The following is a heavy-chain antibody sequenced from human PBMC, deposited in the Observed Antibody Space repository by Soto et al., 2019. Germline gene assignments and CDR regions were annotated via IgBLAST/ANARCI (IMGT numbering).Heavy chain of an antibody. J-gene: IGHJ3*02. CDR3: ARDQGIAVARTDDAFDI. D-gene: IGHD6-19*01. V-gene: IGHV3-11*01. Sequence: GGSLRLSCAASGFTFSDYYMSWIRQAPGKGLEWVSYISSSGSTIYYVDSVKGRFTISRDNAKNSLYLQMNSLRAEDTAVYYCARDQGIAVARTDDAFDIWGQGTMVTVSS. CDR2: ISSSGSTI. CDR1: GFTFSDYY.